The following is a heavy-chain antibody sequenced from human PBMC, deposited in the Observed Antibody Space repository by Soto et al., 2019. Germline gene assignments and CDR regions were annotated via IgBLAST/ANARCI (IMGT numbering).Heavy chain of an antibody. V-gene: IGHV3-66*01. CDR1: GFTVSSNY. J-gene: IGHJ5*02. CDR3: ARDDIMTAGVVSVDP. CDR2: IYSGGST. D-gene: IGHD3-9*01. Sequence: PGGSLRLSCAASGFTVSSNYMSWVRQAPGKGLEWVSVIYSGGSTYYADSVKGRFTISRDNSKNTLYLQMNSLRAEDTAVYYCARDDIMTAGVVSVDPWRHGTLVTVSS.